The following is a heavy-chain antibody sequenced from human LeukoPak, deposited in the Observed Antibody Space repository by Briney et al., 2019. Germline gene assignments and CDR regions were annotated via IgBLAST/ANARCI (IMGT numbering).Heavy chain of an antibody. Sequence: GGSLKLSCAASGSTFSSYAMHWVRQAPGKGLEWVAVISYDGSNKYYADSVKGRFTISRDNSKNTLYLQMSSLRAEDTAVYYCARVPTGYYDFWSLDYWGQGTLVTVSS. CDR1: GSTFSSYA. V-gene: IGHV3-30-3*01. D-gene: IGHD3-3*01. CDR2: ISYDGSNK. J-gene: IGHJ4*02. CDR3: ARVPTGYYDFWSLDY.